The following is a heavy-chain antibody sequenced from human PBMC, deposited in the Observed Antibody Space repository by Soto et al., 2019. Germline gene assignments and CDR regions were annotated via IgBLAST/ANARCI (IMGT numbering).Heavy chain of an antibody. CDR1: GFTFSSYA. Sequence: EVQLLESGGGLVQPGGSLRFSCAASGFTFSSYAMSWVRQAPGKGLEWVSAISGGGGSTHYADSVKGRFTISRDNSRNTLYLQMNSLRAEDTAVYYCAKLPDWLDYWGQGTLVTVSS. V-gene: IGHV3-23*01. D-gene: IGHD3-9*01. CDR2: ISGGGGST. CDR3: AKLPDWLDY. J-gene: IGHJ4*02.